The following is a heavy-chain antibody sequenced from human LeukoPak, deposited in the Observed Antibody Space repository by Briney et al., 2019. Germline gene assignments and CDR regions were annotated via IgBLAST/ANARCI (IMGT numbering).Heavy chain of an antibody. Sequence: GGSLRLSCAASGFTLSSYAMSWVRQAPGKGLEWVSAISGSGGSTYYADSVKGRFTISRDNSKNTLYLQMNSLRAEDTAVYYCAHYCSSTSCYYYFDYWGQGTLVTVSS. CDR1: GFTLSSYA. J-gene: IGHJ4*02. CDR2: ISGSGGST. D-gene: IGHD2-2*01. CDR3: AHYCSSTSCYYYFDY. V-gene: IGHV3-23*01.